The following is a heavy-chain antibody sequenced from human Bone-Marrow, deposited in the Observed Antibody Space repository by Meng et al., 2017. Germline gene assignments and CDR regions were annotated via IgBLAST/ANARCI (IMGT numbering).Heavy chain of an antibody. V-gene: IGHV4-34*01. CDR2: INHSGST. D-gene: IGHD3-3*01. J-gene: IGHJ4*02. Sequence: QVQLQQWGAGLLKPSETLSLTCAVYGGSFSGYYWSWIRQPPGKGLEWIGEINHSGSTNYNPSLKSRVTISVDTSKNQFSLKLSSVTAADTAVYYCARGRVCRRTIFGVVIFDYWGQGTLVTVSS. CDR1: GGSFSGYY. CDR3: ARGRVCRRTIFGVVIFDY.